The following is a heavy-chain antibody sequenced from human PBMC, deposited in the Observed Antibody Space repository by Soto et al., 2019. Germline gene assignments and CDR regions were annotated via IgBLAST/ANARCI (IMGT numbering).Heavy chain of an antibody. Sequence: AGGSLRLSCAGSGFTFSNYWMHWVRQTPGKGLVWVARINTDGGTTSYADSAKGRFTISRDNAMNILYLQMTSLRVEDTAAYHCARQTGLGATNYWGQGTLVTVSS. J-gene: IGHJ4*02. CDR3: ARQTGLGATNY. CDR2: INTDGGTT. D-gene: IGHD1-26*01. CDR1: GFTFSNYW. V-gene: IGHV3-74*01.